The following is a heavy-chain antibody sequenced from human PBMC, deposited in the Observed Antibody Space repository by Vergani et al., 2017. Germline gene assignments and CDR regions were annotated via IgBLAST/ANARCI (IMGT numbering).Heavy chain of an antibody. CDR1: GFTFSSYA. Sequence: EVQLLESGGGLVQTGGSLRLSCAASGFTFSSYAMSWVRQAPGKGLEWVSAIGGSGGSTYYADSVKGRFTISRDNSKNTLYLQMNSLRAEDTAVYYCAKMDRYGDYGDPNDYWGQGTLVTVSS. CDR2: IGGSGGST. J-gene: IGHJ4*02. V-gene: IGHV3-23*01. D-gene: IGHD4-17*01. CDR3: AKMDRYGDYGDPNDY.